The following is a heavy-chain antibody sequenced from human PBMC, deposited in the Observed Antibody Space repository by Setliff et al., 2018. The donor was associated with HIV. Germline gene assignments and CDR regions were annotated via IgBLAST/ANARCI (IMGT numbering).Heavy chain of an antibody. CDR1: GGSLSGYS. J-gene: IGHJ5*02. Sequence: SETLSLTCTVSGGSLSGYSWSWLRQPAGKGLEWIGRIYTSGTTNYNPSFKGRVAMSLDTSRKQVSLKLTSVTAADTAMYYCARSPSVWFGEAYDGGHVNWFDPWGQGTQVTVS. V-gene: IGHV4-4*07. CDR2: IYTSGTT. CDR3: ARSPSVWFGEAYDGGHVNWFDP. D-gene: IGHD3-10*01.